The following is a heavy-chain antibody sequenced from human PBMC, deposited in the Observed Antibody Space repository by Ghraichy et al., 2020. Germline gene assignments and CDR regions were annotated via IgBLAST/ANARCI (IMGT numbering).Heavy chain of an antibody. J-gene: IGHJ4*02. D-gene: IGHD4-17*01. CDR3: AKTPHPTRPTVTTH. V-gene: IGHV3-23*01. Sequence: GEYLNISCAASGFTFDSCAMSWVRQAPGKGPEWVSAIGGTGDYTYYADSVKGRFTISRDISRNTLYLQMNSLRAEDTAIYYCAKTPHPTRPTVTTHWGQGALVTVSS. CDR1: GFTFDSCA. CDR2: IGGTGDYT.